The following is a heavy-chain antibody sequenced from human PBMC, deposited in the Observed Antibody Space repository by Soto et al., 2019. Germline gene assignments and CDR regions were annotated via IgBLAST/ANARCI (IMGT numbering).Heavy chain of an antibody. CDR3: ARHARITMVRGVIINDYYYMDV. V-gene: IGHV4-59*08. CDR2: IYYSGST. CDR1: GGSISSYY. D-gene: IGHD3-10*01. J-gene: IGHJ6*03. Sequence: PSETLSLTCTVSGGSISSYYWSWIRQPPGKGLEWIGYIYYSGSTNYNPSLKSRVTISVDTSKNQFPLKLSSVTAADTAVYYCARHARITMVRGVIINDYYYMDVWGKGTTVTVSS.